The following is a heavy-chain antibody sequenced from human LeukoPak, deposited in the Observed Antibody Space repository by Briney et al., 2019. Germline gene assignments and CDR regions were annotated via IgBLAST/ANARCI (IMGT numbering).Heavy chain of an antibody. J-gene: IGHJ4*02. CDR2: ISAYNGNT. CDR3: ARVVRGYSGYEGFDY. D-gene: IGHD5-12*01. V-gene: IGHV1-18*01. CDR1: GYTFTSYG. Sequence: GASVKVSCKASGYTFTSYGISWVRQAPGQGLKWMGWISAYNGNTNYAQKLQGRVTMTTDTSTSTAYMELRSLRSDDTAVYYCARVVRGYSGYEGFDYWGQGTLVTVSS.